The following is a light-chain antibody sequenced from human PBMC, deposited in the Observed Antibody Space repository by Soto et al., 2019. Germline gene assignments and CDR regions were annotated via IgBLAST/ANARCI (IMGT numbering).Light chain of an antibody. V-gene: IGKV3-15*01. CDR1: QSVSSS. CDR3: QQYVHWPPGA. CDR2: DTS. J-gene: IGKJ1*01. Sequence: EIVVTQSPATLSVSPGERVTLSCRASQSVSSSLAWYQQRPGQAPRLLIYDTSTRAAGIAPRFSGSGSGTEFTLTISSLQSEDSAVYYCQQYVHWPPGAFGQGTKV.